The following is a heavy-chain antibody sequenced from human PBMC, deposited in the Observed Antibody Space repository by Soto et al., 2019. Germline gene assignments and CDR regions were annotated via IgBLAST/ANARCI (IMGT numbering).Heavy chain of an antibody. CDR1: GGTFSTYT. J-gene: IGHJ5*02. V-gene: IGHV1-69*12. Sequence: QVQLVQSGAEVKKPGSSVKVSCKASGGTFSTYTMSWVRQAPGQGLEWMGGIIPMFGTTTYAENFQGRVTITADESTSTAYMELTSLRSEDTAVYYCTRDLNYFDSSAYYGHNWFDPWGQGTRVTVSS. CDR3: TRDLNYFDSSAYYGHNWFDP. D-gene: IGHD3-22*01. CDR2: IIPMFGTT.